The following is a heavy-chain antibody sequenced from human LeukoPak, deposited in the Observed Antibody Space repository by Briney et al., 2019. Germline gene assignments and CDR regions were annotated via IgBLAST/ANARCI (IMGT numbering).Heavy chain of an antibody. CDR1: GGSISSGSYY. CDR3: ARVLPQGGYDFDY. CDR2: IYTSGST. J-gene: IGHJ4*02. V-gene: IGHV4-61*02. Sequence: SETLSLTCTVSGGSISSGSYYWSWIRQPAGKGLEWIGRIYTSGSTNYNPSLKSRVTISVDTSKNQFSLKLSSVTAADTAVYYCARVLPQGGYDFDYWGQGTLVTVSS. D-gene: IGHD5-12*01.